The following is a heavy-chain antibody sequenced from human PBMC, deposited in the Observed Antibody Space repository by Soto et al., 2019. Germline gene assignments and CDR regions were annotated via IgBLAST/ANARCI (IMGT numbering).Heavy chain of an antibody. CDR1: GFTFSNYW. V-gene: IGHV3-74*01. J-gene: IGHJ4*02. CDR3: ASPPYYFSSGYPDY. D-gene: IGHD3-22*01. Sequence: PGGSLRLSCAASGFTFSNYWMHWVRQAPGKGLVWVSRIKSDGSSTSYADSVKGRFTISRDNAKNMLYLQMNSLRAEDTAVYYCASPPYYFSSGYPDYWGQGTLVTVS. CDR2: IKSDGSST.